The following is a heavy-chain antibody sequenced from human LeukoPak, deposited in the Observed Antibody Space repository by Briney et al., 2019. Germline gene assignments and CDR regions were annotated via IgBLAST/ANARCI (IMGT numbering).Heavy chain of an antibody. CDR3: ASSGYGETYYYYGMDV. D-gene: IGHD5-12*01. CDR2: IIPIFGTA. J-gene: IGHJ6*02. V-gene: IGHV1-69*01. CDR1: GGTFSSYA. Sequence: SVKVSCKASGGTFSSYAISWVRQAPGQGLEWMGGIIPIFGTANYAQKFQGRVTITADESTSTAYMELSSLRSEDTAVYYCASSGYGETYYYYGMDVWGQGTTVTVSS.